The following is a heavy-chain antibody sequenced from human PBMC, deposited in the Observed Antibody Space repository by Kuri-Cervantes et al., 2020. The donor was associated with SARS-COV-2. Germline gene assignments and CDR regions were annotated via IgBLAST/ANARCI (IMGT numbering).Heavy chain of an antibody. Sequence: GESLKISCAASGFTFSSYAMSWVRQAPGKGLEWVSYISSSGSTIYYADSVKGRFTISRDNAKNSLYLQMNSLRAEDTAVYYCARDPKLGLPPAWGQGTLVTVSS. CDR1: GFTFSSYA. CDR2: ISSSGSTI. J-gene: IGHJ5*02. D-gene: IGHD1-7*01. CDR3: ARDPKLGLPPA. V-gene: IGHV3-48*04.